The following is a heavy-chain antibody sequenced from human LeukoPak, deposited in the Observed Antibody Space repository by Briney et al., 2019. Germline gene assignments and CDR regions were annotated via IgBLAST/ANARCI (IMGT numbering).Heavy chain of an antibody. Sequence: PAGGSLRLSCAASGFTFSDYTMHWIRQAPGKGLEWVSLISWNGGSTYYADSVKRRFTISRDNSKNSLYLQMNSLSAEDTALYYCAKDIRTFGICSSTSCYGDHFDYWGQGTLVTVSS. CDR2: ISWNGGST. CDR1: GFTFSDYT. D-gene: IGHD2-2*01. CDR3: AKDIRTFGICSSTSCYGDHFDY. J-gene: IGHJ4*02. V-gene: IGHV3-43D*03.